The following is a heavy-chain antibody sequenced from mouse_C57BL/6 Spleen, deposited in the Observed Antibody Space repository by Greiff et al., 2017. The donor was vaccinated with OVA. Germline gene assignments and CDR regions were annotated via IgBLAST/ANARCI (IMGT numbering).Heavy chain of an antibody. Sequence: EVMLVESGGGLVQPGGSLKLSCAASGFTFSDYYMYWVRQTPEKRLEWVAYISNGGGSTYYPDTVKGRFTISRDNAKNTLYLQMSRLKSEDTAMYYCARQNSYYFDYWGQGTTLTVSS. V-gene: IGHV5-12*01. CDR2: ISNGGGST. J-gene: IGHJ2*01. CDR3: ARQNSYYFDY. CDR1: GFTFSDYY.